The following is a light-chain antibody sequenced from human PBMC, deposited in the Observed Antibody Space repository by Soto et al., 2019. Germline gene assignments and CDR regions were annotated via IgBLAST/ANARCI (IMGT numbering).Light chain of an antibody. J-gene: IGLJ1*01. Sequence: QSVLTQPASVSGSPGQSITISCTGTSSDIGSSNLVSWYQDHPGKAPKLIIYEATQRPSGISYRFSGSKSGNTASLTISGLQAEDEADYYCCSYAGSNTYVFGTGTKVTV. CDR3: CSYAGSNTYV. CDR2: EAT. V-gene: IGLV2-23*01. CDR1: SSDIGSSNL.